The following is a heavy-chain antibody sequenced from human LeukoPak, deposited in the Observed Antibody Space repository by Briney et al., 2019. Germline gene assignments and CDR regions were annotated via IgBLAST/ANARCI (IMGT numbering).Heavy chain of an antibody. D-gene: IGHD6-19*01. Sequence: GGSLRLSCAASGFTFSDYYKSWIRQAPGKGLEWVSYISSSDSTMYYADSVKGRFTISRDNAKNSLYLQMDSLTAEDAAVYYCARVRGSSGWYYFDYWGQGALVTVSS. CDR1: GFTFSDYY. CDR2: ISSSDSTM. J-gene: IGHJ4*02. V-gene: IGHV3-11*01. CDR3: ARVRGSSGWYYFDY.